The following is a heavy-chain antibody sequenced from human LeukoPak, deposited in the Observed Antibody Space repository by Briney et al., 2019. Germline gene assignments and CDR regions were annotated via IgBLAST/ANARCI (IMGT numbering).Heavy chain of an antibody. D-gene: IGHD4-17*01. CDR1: GFTINIYA. CDR3: AKDPNGDYVGAFDG. CDR2: ITVNGGGI. Sequence: PGGSLRLSCAPSGFTINIYAMTWVRQAPGKGLEWVSSITVNGGGISYADSVKGRFTISRDNSKNTLYPQMSSLRAEDTAVYYCAKDPNGDYVGAFDGWDRGTRVTVSS. J-gene: IGHJ3*01. V-gene: IGHV3-23*01.